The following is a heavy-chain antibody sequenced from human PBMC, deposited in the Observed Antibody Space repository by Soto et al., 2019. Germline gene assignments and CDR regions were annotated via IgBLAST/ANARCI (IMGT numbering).Heavy chain of an antibody. Sequence: QVQLVQSGAEVKKPGSSVKVSCKASGGTFSSYAITWVRQAPGQGLEWMGGIIPIFGTANYAQKFQGRVTIPADESTSTANMEMSRLRSEDTAVYYWATEGYGSVSYYCGMDVWGQGTTVTVSS. CDR2: IIPIFGTA. CDR3: ATEGYGSVSYYCGMDV. J-gene: IGHJ6*02. CDR1: GGTFSSYA. V-gene: IGHV1-69*12. D-gene: IGHD2-15*01.